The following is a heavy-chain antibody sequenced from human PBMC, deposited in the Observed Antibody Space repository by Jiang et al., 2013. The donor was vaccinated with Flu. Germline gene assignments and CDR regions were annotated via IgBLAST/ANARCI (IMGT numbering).Heavy chain of an antibody. CDR3: ARDVGPVDY. Sequence: QLVESGGGLVQPGGSLRLSCIASGFKLSSYWMSWVRQAPGKGLEWVATVKYGESEEYYVDSVKGRFTISRDNAKNSLYLQMNSLRGEDTAVYYCARDVGPVDYWGQGTLVTVSS. D-gene: IGHD1-26*01. CDR1: GFKLSSYW. J-gene: IGHJ4*02. V-gene: IGHV3-7*01. CDR2: VKYGESEE.